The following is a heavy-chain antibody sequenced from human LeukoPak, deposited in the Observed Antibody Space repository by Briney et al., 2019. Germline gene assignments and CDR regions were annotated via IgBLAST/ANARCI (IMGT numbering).Heavy chain of an antibody. CDR3: ARGKVRYSSSCILDY. V-gene: IGHV1-69*01. D-gene: IGHD6-6*01. Sequence: SVKVSCKASGGTFSSYAISWVRQAPGQGLEWMGGIIPIFGTANYAQKFQDRVTITAGESTSTAYMELSSLRSEDTAVYYCARGKVRYSSSCILDYWGQGTLVTVSS. CDR2: IIPIFGTA. CDR1: GGTFSSYA. J-gene: IGHJ4*02.